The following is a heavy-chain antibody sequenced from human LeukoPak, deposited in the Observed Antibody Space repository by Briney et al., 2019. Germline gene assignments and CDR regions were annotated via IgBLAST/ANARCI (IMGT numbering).Heavy chain of an antibody. V-gene: IGHV3-30*03. CDR1: GFMFNKYG. CDR3: ARDRAWNYFDY. Sequence: GGSLRLSCVASGFMFNKYGMSWVRQAPGKGLEWVAIISNDGSRKYYAHSVEGRFTISRDNSKNTLYLQMDSLRAEDTAVYYCARDRAWNYFDYWGQGTLVTVSS. D-gene: IGHD3-3*01. CDR2: ISNDGSRK. J-gene: IGHJ4*02.